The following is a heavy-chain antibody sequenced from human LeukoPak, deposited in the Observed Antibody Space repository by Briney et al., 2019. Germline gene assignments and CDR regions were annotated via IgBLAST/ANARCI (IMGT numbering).Heavy chain of an antibody. Sequence: ASVKVSFKASGYTFTCYYIHWVRQAPGQGLEWMGRINTNSGDTNKAQTSQGRVTTTRHTSISTAYMELSRLRSDDAAVYCCARDQGGNAIDYWGQGTLVTVSS. D-gene: IGHD1-1*01. J-gene: IGHJ4*02. CDR3: ARDQGGNAIDY. V-gene: IGHV1-2*06. CDR2: INTNSGDT. CDR1: GYTFTCYY.